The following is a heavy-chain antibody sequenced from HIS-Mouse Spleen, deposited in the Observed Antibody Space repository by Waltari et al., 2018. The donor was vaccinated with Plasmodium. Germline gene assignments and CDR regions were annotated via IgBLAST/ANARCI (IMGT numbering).Heavy chain of an antibody. D-gene: IGHD6-13*01. CDR2: IYSGGST. J-gene: IGHJ4*02. CDR1: GFTVSSNY. Sequence: EVQLVETGGGLIQPGGSLRLSCAASGFTVSSNYMSWVRQAPGKGLECVSVIYSGGSTYYADNSKNTLYLQMNSLRAEDTAVYYCARGNSGYSSSWYLFDYWGQGTLVTVSS. V-gene: IGHV3-53*02. CDR3: ARGNSGYSSSWYLFDY.